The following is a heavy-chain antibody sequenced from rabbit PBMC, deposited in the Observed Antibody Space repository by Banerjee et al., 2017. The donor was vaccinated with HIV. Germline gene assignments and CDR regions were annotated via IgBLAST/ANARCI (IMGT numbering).Heavy chain of an antibody. J-gene: IGHJ6*01. CDR3: ARWTGGMDL. Sequence: QSLEESGGDLVQPEGSLTLTCTASGFSFSSSYCICWVRQAPGKGLEWIGCIYPGSSGSTYYASWAKGRFTISKTSSTTVTLQMTSLTAADTATYFCARWTGGMDLWGPGTLVTVS. CDR1: GFSFSSSYC. V-gene: IGHV1S40*01. CDR2: IYPGSSGST.